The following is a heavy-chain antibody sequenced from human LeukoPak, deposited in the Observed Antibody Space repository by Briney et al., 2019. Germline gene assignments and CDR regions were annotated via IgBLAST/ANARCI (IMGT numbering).Heavy chain of an antibody. CDR3: AKDRWSAFDV. D-gene: IGHD2-15*01. CDR2: IRYDGSNK. Sequence: TGGSLRLSCAASGFTFSSYGMHWVRQAPGKGLEWVAFIRYDGSNKYYADSGKGRFTISRDNSKNTLYLQMNSLRAEDTAVYYRAKDRWSAFDVWGQGTMVTVSS. V-gene: IGHV3-30*02. CDR1: GFTFSSYG. J-gene: IGHJ3*01.